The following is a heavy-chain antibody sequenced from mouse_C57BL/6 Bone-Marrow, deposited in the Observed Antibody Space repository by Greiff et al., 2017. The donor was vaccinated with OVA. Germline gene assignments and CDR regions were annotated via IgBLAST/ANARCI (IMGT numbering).Heavy chain of an antibody. CDR1: GFSLTSYG. V-gene: IGHV2-2*01. J-gene: IGHJ2*01. Sequence: VQRVESGPGLVQPSQSLSITCTVSGFSLTSYGVHWVRQSPGKGLEWLGVIWSGGSTDYNAAFISRLSISKDNSKSQVFFKMNSLQADDTAIYYCARMGDYDWGDYFDYWGQGTTLTVSS. CDR2: IWSGGST. CDR3: ARMGDYDWGDYFDY. D-gene: IGHD2-4*01.